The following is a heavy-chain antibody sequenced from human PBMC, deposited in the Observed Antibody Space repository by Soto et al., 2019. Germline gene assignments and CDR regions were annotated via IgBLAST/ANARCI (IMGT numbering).Heavy chain of an antibody. CDR2: IKSKADGGTT. J-gene: IGHJ4*02. CDR3: TTTGTIDY. V-gene: IGHV3-15*01. D-gene: IGHD1-1*01. CDR1: GFTFSNAW. Sequence: GGSLRLSCAASGFTFSNAWMTWVRQAPGKGLEWVGRIKSKADGGTTYYAAPVNGRFTISRDDSKNVVCLQMNSLKTEDTAVYYCTTTGTIDYWGQGTLVTVSS.